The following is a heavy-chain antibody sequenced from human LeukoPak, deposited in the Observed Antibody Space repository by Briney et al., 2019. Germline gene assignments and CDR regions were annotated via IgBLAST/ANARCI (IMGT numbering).Heavy chain of an antibody. V-gene: IGHV3-15*01. CDR1: GFTFSNAW. J-gene: IGHJ4*02. CDR2: VKSKTGGGTT. Sequence: GGSLRLSCAASGFTFSNAWMSWVRQAPGKGLEWVGRVKSKTGGGTTDYAAPVKGRFTISRDDSNTTLYLQMHSLQTEDTAVYYCTSEGVWGSPFDYWGQGILVTVSS. CDR3: TSEGVWGSPFDY. D-gene: IGHD3-16*01.